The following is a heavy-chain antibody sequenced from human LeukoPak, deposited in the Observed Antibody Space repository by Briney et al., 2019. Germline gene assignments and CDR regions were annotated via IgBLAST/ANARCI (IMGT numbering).Heavy chain of an antibody. D-gene: IGHD3-22*01. CDR3: ARDRVIVGPSDGFDI. CDR2: ISPNSGGT. V-gene: IGHV1-2*02. CDR1: GYTFTGYY. J-gene: IGHJ3*02. Sequence: ASVKVSCKASGYTFTGYYVNWVRQAPGQGLEWVGWISPNSGGTNYAQKFQGRVTMSRDTSISTAYMELSRLRPDDTALYYCARDRVIVGPSDGFDIWGQGTMVTVSS.